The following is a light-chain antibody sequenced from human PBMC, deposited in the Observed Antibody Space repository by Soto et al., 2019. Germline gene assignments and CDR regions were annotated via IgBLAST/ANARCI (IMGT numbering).Light chain of an antibody. CDR2: NVN. V-gene: IGLV2-8*01. CDR1: SSDVGSYDY. J-gene: IGLJ1*01. Sequence: QSALIQPPSVSGSPGQSVTISCTGTSSDVGSYDYVSWYQQHPGTVPKPMIYNVNTQPSGVPDRFSGSKSGNTASMTISGLHADDEADYYCSSYAGTSNFYVFGTGTKVTVL. CDR3: SSYAGTSNFYV.